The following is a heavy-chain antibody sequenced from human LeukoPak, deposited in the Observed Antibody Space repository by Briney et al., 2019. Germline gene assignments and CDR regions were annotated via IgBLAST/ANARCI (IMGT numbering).Heavy chain of an antibody. CDR1: GFTVSNDY. Sequence: GGSLRLSCAASGFTVSNDYMSWVRQAPGKGLEWVSVIYSGGSTYYADSVRGRFTISRDNSKNTLFLHMNSLRAEDTAVYYCARGGYSYGSDYWGQGTLVTVSS. D-gene: IGHD5-18*01. V-gene: IGHV3-53*01. CDR2: IYSGGST. CDR3: ARGGYSYGSDY. J-gene: IGHJ4*02.